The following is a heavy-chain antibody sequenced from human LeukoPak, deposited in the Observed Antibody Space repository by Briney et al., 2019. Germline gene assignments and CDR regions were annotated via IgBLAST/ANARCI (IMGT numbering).Heavy chain of an antibody. CDR3: ARTHCEGDCFSAIRY. V-gene: IGHV4-30-2*01. CDR1: GGSISSGGYY. CDR2: IYHSGST. D-gene: IGHD2-21*02. J-gene: IGHJ4*02. Sequence: SETLSLTCTVSGGSISSGGYYWSWIRQPPGKGLEWIGYIYHSGSTYYNPSLKSRVTISVDGSKNQFSLKLSSVTAADTAVYFCARTHCEGDCFSAIRYWGQGTPVAVSS.